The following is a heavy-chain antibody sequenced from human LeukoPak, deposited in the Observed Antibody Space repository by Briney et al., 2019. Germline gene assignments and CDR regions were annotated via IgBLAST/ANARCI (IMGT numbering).Heavy chain of an antibody. CDR3: AIELTSSYYFDI. CDR1: GYTFTGYY. CDR2: INLNSGGT. Sequence: ASVKVSCKASGYTFTGYYMHWVRQAPGQGLEWMAYINLNSGGTNYAQKFQDRVTMTRDTSISTAYLELSTLRSDDAAVYYCAIELTSSYYFDIWGQGTLVTVSS. D-gene: IGHD1-1*01. V-gene: IGHV1-2*02. J-gene: IGHJ4*02.